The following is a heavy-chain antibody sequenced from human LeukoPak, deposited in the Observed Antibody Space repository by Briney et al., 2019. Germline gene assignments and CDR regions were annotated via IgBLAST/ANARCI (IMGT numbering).Heavy chain of an antibody. V-gene: IGHV4-34*01. D-gene: IGHD3-22*01. CDR3: ARLVPNRNLDRSAWLPKKYFFDY. CDR1: GGSFSGYY. CDR2: INHSGST. J-gene: IGHJ4*02. Sequence: SETLSLTCAVYGGSFSGYYWSWIRQPPGKGLEWLGEINHSGSTNYNPSLKSRVTISVDTSKNQFSLKVNSMTAADTAVYYCARLVPNRNLDRSAWLPKKYFFDYWGLGTLVTVSS.